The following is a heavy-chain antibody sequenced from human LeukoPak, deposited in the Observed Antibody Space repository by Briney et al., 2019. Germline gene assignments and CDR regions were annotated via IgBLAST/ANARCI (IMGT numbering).Heavy chain of an antibody. CDR1: GYSISSGYY. D-gene: IGHD3-16*01. CDR3: ARETSQKGAHYMDV. Sequence: PSETLSLTCSVSGYSISSGYYWGWIRQPPGKGLEYIGYIYYSGSTNYNPSLKSRLTISVDTSKNQFSLKLSSVTAADTAVYYCARETSQKGAHYMDVWGKGTTVTISS. V-gene: IGHV4-61*01. J-gene: IGHJ6*03. CDR2: IYYSGST.